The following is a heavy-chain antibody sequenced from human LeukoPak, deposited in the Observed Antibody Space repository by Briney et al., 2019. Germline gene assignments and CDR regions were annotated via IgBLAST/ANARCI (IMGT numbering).Heavy chain of an antibody. V-gene: IGHV4-59*01. CDR3: ARTTVTTVTVDY. Sequence: SETLSLTCTVSGGSISSYYWSWIRQPPGKGLEWIGYIYYSGSTNYNPSLKSRVTISVDTSKNQFSLEQSSVTAADTAIYYCARTTVTTVTVDYWGQGTLVTVSS. CDR2: IYYSGST. CDR1: GGSISSYY. J-gene: IGHJ4*02. D-gene: IGHD4-17*01.